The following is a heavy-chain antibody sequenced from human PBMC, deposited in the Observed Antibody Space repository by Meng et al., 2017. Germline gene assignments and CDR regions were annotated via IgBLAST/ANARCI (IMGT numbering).Heavy chain of an antibody. Sequence: GGSLRLSCAASGFTFSGSAMHWVRQASGKGLEWVGRIRSKANSYATADAASVKGRFTISRDDSKNTAYLQMNSLKTEDTAVYYCLTGSGGSHLNDWGQGTLVTVSS. D-gene: IGHD2-15*01. CDR2: IRSKANSYAT. V-gene: IGHV3-73*01. CDR3: LTGSGGSHLND. CDR1: GFTFSGSA. J-gene: IGHJ4*02.